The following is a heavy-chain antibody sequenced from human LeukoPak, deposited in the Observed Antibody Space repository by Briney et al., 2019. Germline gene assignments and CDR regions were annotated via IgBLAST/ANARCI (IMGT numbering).Heavy chain of an antibody. V-gene: IGHV3-23*01. J-gene: IGHJ6*02. CDR1: GFTFGDYA. CDR2: ISGSGGST. Sequence: AGGSLRLSCTASGFTFGDYAMSWFRQAPGKGLEWVSAISGSGGSTYHADSVKGRFTISRDNSRNTLFLQMNSLRAEDTAVYHCAKDSSTSNYYYGMDVWGQGTTVTVSS. CDR3: AKDSSTSNYYYGMDV. D-gene: IGHD6-13*01.